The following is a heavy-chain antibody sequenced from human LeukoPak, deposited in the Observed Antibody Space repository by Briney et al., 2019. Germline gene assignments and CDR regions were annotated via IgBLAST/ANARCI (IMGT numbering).Heavy chain of an antibody. CDR1: GYTFTSYG. Sequence: ASVKVSCKASGYTFTSYGISWVRQAPGQGLEWMGWISAYNGNTNYAQKLQGRVTMTTDTSTSTAYMELRSLRSDDTAVYYCAKAPYRSRDSSGWKEQVYFDYWGQGTLVTVSS. CDR3: AKAPYRSRDSSGWKEQVYFDY. V-gene: IGHV1-18*01. CDR2: ISAYNGNT. D-gene: IGHD6-19*01. J-gene: IGHJ4*02.